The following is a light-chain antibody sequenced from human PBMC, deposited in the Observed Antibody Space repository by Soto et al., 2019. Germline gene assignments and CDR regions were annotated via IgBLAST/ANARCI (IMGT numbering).Light chain of an antibody. CDR3: QQFNSYPF. CDR1: QGISSA. Sequence: AIQLTPSPSSLSASVGDRVTITCRASQGISSALAWYQQKPGKAPKLLIYDASSLESGVPSRFSGSGSGTDFTLTISSLQPEDFATYYCQQFNSYPFFGGGTKVEIK. V-gene: IGKV1-13*02. J-gene: IGKJ4*01. CDR2: DAS.